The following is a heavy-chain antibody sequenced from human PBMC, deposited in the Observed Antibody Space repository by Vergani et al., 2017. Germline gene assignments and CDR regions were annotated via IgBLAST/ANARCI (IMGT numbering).Heavy chain of an antibody. CDR1: GFTFSSYW. V-gene: IGHV3-7*01. J-gene: IGHJ4*02. CDR3: ARDLYYGSGSPDTDDY. CDR2: IKQDGSEK. Sequence: EVQLVESGGGLVQPGGSLRLSCAASGFTFSSYWMSWVRQAPGKGLEWVANIKQDGSEKYYVDSVKGRFTISRDNAKNSLYLQMNSLRAEDTAVYYCARDLYYGSGSPDTDDYWGQGTLVTVSS. D-gene: IGHD3-10*01.